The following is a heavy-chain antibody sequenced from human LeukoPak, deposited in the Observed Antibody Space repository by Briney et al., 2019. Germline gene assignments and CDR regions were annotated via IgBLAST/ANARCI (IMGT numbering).Heavy chain of an antibody. Sequence: GGSLRLSCAASGFTFRNYNMNWVRQAPGKGLEWVSYISSSSSNIYYADSVKGRFTISRDNAKNSLYLQMNSLRAEDTAVYYCARAAAIKAGAFDIWGQGTMVTVSS. J-gene: IGHJ3*02. CDR1: GFTFRNYN. V-gene: IGHV3-48*04. CDR3: ARAAAIKAGAFDI. CDR2: ISSSSSNI. D-gene: IGHD2-2*02.